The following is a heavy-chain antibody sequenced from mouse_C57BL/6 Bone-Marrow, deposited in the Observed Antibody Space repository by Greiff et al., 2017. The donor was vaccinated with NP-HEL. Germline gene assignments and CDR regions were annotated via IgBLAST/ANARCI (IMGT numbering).Heavy chain of an antibody. V-gene: IGHV1-4*01. Sequence: VQLQQSGAELARPGASVKMSCKASGCTFTSYTMHWVKQRPGQGLEWIGYINPSSGYTKYNQKFKDKATLTADKSSSTAYMQLSSLTTEDSAVYDCATLSSRSRAYWGQGTSVTVSS. CDR3: ATLSSRSRAY. J-gene: IGHJ4*01. CDR1: GCTFTSYT. CDR2: INPSSGYT. D-gene: IGHD6-1*01.